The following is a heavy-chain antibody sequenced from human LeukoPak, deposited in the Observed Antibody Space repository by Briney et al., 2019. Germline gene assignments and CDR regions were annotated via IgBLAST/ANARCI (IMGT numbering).Heavy chain of an antibody. CDR3: AKGIAAAGTGGVWFDP. J-gene: IGHJ5*02. Sequence: GGSLRLSCAASGFTLSSYDMSWVRQAPGKGLEWVSAISGSGGSTYYADSVKGRFTISRDNSKNTLYLQMNSLRAEDTAVYYCAKGIAAAGTGGVWFDPWGQGTLVTVSS. V-gene: IGHV3-23*01. CDR2: ISGSGGST. D-gene: IGHD6-13*01. CDR1: GFTLSSYD.